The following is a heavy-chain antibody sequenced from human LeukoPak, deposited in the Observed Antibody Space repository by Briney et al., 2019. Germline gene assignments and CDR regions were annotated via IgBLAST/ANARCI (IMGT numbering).Heavy chain of an antibody. CDR2: IIPIFGTA. D-gene: IGHD3-22*01. CDR3: ANEGYYYDSSGYLAY. CDR1: GGTFSSYA. V-gene: IGHV1-69*05. J-gene: IGHJ4*02. Sequence: SVKVSCKASGGTFSSYAISWVRQAPGQGLEWMGGIIPIFGTANYAQKFQGRVTITTDESTSTAYMELSRLRSEDTAVYYCANEGYYYDSSGYLAYWRQGTLVTVSS.